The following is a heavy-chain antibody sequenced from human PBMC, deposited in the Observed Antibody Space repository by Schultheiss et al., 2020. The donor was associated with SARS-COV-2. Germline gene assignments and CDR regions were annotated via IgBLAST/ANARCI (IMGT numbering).Heavy chain of an antibody. Sequence: SQTLSLTCTVSGGSISSGDYYWSWIRQLPGKGLEWIGCVYYSGNTNYNPSLKSRLTISVDTSKNQFSLKLSSVTAADSAVYYCAREDMGPGKAQVDYWGQGTLVTVSS. CDR3: AREDMGPGKAQVDY. CDR2: VYYSGNT. CDR1: GGSISSGDYY. V-gene: IGHV4-31*03. D-gene: IGHD3-10*01. J-gene: IGHJ4*02.